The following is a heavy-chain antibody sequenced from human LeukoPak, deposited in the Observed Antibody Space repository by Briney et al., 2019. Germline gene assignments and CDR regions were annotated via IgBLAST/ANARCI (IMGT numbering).Heavy chain of an antibody. D-gene: IGHD4-23*01. CDR3: ARVKLGHYGGNSNWFDP. CDR1: GGSISSGSYY. CDR2: IYTSGST. J-gene: IGHJ5*02. V-gene: IGHV4-61*02. Sequence: PSETLSLTCTVSGGSISSGSYYWSWIRQPAGKGLEWIGRIYTSGSTNYNPSLQSRVTISVDTSKNQFSLKLSSVTAADTAVYYCARVKLGHYGGNSNWFDPWGQGTLVTVSS.